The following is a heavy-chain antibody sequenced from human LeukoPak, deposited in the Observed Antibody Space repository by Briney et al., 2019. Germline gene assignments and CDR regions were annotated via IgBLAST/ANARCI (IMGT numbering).Heavy chain of an antibody. V-gene: IGHV3-23*01. CDR2: ISGSGGST. J-gene: IGHJ4*02. D-gene: IGHD6-19*01. CDR1: GFSFGSYA. CDR3: AKKASGIAPADY. Sequence: PGGSLRLSCAGSGFSFGSYAMAWVRQAPGKGLERVSTISGSGGSTNYADSVQGRFTVSRDNSMSTLYLQMNRLRADDTAIYYCAKKASGIAPADYWGQGTLVTVSS.